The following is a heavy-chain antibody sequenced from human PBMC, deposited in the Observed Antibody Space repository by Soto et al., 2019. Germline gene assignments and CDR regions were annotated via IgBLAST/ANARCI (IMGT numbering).Heavy chain of an antibody. J-gene: IGHJ3*02. CDR3: ASASYYDILTGYSSGAFDI. D-gene: IGHD3-9*01. CDR1: GYSFTSYW. CDR2: IYPGDSDT. Sequence: GESLKISCNGSGYSFTSYWIGWVRQMPGKGLEWMGIIYPGDSDTRYSPSFQGQVTISADKSISTAYLQWNSLKASDTAMYYCASASYYDILTGYSSGAFDIWGQGTMVTVSS. V-gene: IGHV5-51*01.